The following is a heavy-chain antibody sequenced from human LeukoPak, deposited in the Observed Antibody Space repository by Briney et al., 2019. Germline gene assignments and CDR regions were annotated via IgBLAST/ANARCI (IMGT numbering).Heavy chain of an antibody. J-gene: IGHJ4*02. CDR1: GASISGSGYY. D-gene: IGHD2-8*02. CDR3: ARALRVVTHDY. V-gene: IGHV4-39*07. Sequence: PSETLSLTCTVSGASISGSGYYLGWIRQPPGKGLEWIGSIYHSGSTYYNPSLKSRVTISVDTSKNQFSLKLSSVTAADTAVYYCARALRVVTHDYWGQGTLVTVSS. CDR2: IYHSGST.